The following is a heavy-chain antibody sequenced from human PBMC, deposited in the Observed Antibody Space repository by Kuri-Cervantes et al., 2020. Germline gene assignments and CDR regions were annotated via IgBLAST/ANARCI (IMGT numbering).Heavy chain of an antibody. J-gene: IGHJ4*02. CDR2: ISAYNGDT. CDR1: GYTFTSYD. V-gene: IGHV1-18*01. D-gene: IGHD6-6*01. CDR3: ARGYPEYSSSSPIFDY. Sequence: ASVKVSCKASGYTFTSYDINWVRQATGQGLEWMGWISAYNGDTNYAQKLQGRVTMTTDTSTSTAYMELRSLRSDDTAVYYCARGYPEYSSSSPIFDYWGQGTLVTVSS.